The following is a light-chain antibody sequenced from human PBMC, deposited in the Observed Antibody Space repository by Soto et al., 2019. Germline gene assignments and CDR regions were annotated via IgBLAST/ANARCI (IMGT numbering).Light chain of an antibody. CDR2: RNN. Sequence: QSVLTQPPSASGTHGQRVTISCYGSSSNIGSNYVYWYQQRPGTAPKLLIYRNNQRPSGVPARLSGSKSGTSASLAISGLRSEDEADYYCEAWDDSLSGVVLCGGNKLTVL. J-gene: IGLJ2*01. V-gene: IGLV1-47*01. CDR3: EAWDDSLSGVV. CDR1: SSNIGSNY.